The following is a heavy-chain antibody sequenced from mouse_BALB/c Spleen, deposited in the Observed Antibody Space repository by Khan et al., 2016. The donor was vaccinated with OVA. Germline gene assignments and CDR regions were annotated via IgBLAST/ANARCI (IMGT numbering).Heavy chain of an antibody. CDR2: INPSNGYT. D-gene: IGHD2-14*01. J-gene: IGHJ3*01. V-gene: IGHV1-4*01. Sequence: QVQLQQSGAELARPGASVKMSCKASGYTFTSYTIHWIKERPGQGLEWIGYINPSNGYTNYNPKFKDKATLTTDKSSTTAYLQLSSLTSDDSAVYNCVRDGAYHRNDGWFAYWGQGTLVTVSA. CDR1: GYTFTSYT. CDR3: VRDGAYHRNDGWFAY.